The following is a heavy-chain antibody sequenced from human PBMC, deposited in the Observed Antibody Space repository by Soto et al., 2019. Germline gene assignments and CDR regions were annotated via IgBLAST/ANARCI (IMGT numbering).Heavy chain of an antibody. CDR1: GFTFSTYG. CDR3: AKDRWEFTRYFDS. V-gene: IGHV3-30*18. J-gene: IGHJ4*02. CDR2: ISKDGNDQ. D-gene: IGHD1-26*01. Sequence: QVQLVESGGGVVQPGTSLRLSCAASGFTFSTYGMHWVRQAPGKGLEWVAVISKDGNDQYYADSVKGRFTVSRDNSKNTLSLQMNSLRPEDTAFYXCAKDRWEFTRYFDSWGQGTLVTVSS.